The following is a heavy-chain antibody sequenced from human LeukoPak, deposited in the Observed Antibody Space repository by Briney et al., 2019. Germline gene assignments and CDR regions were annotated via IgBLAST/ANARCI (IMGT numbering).Heavy chain of an antibody. J-gene: IGHJ4*02. Sequence: SETLSLTCAVSGGSISSDNWWSWIRQPPGKGLEWIGEVLRSGSINYNPSLKSRVTMSIDTSKNQFSLKLNSVTAADTAVYYCATYYDISGYRFDYWGQGTLVTVSS. CDR1: GGSISSDNW. CDR2: VLRSGSI. D-gene: IGHD3-22*01. CDR3: ATYYDISGYRFDY. V-gene: IGHV4-4*02.